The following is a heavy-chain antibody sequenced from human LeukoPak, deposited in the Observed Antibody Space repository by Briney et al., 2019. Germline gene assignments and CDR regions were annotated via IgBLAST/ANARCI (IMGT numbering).Heavy chain of an antibody. CDR1: GDSVTSGGYF. CDR2: ISNSGTT. CDR3: ARDVVVTSSRDAFDI. Sequence: SETLSLTCAVSGDSVTSGGYFWTWIRQHPGKGLEWIGSISNSGTTSYYPSLKSRVSISLDTSNNHFSLRLGSVTAADTAVYFCARDVVVTSSRDAFDISGQGTMVTVSS. V-gene: IGHV4-31*11. J-gene: IGHJ3*02. D-gene: IGHD2-21*02.